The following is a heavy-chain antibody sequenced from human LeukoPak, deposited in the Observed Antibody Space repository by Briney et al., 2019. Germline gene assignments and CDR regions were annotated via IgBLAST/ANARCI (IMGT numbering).Heavy chain of an antibody. Sequence: SETLSLTCTVSGGSITSYYWAWLRQPPEKGLEWIGFIYYSGYNNYNPSLKSRVSMSVDTSKNQFSLKLSSVTAADTAVYYCARRTQFDPWGQGTLVTVSS. CDR2: IYYSGYN. CDR3: ARRTQFDP. J-gene: IGHJ5*02. V-gene: IGHV4-59*12. CDR1: GGSITSYY.